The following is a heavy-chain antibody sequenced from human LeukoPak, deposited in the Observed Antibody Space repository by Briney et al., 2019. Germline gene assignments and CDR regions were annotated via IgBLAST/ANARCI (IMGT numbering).Heavy chain of an antibody. D-gene: IGHD3-3*01. V-gene: IGHV3-33*01. CDR2: IWHDASHK. CDR3: ARDHYDFWSGYPYDYYYGMDV. Sequence: GGSLRLSCAASGFTFSTYAMHWVRQAPGKGLGWVALIWHDASHKFYTDSVKGRFTISRDNSKNTLYLQMNSLRAEDTAVYYCARDHYDFWSGYPYDYYYGMDVWGQGTTVTVSS. J-gene: IGHJ6*02. CDR1: GFTFSTYA.